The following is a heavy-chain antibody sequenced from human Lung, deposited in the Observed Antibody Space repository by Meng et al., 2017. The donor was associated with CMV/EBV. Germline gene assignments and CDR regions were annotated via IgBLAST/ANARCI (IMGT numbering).Heavy chain of an antibody. CDR3: AKMGSGGDSYYFDY. J-gene: IGHJ4*02. V-gene: IGHV3-23*01. Sequence: VQLLESGGDLVQPGGSLVVSCVGSEFNFSSYAMSWVRQAPGKGLEWVSIISDNGGGIYYADSVKGRFTISRDNSENTVYMQMNSLRAEDTAVYYCAKMGSGGDSYYFDYWGQGTLVTVDS. CDR1: EFNFSSYA. D-gene: IGHD2-21*01. CDR2: ISDNGGGI.